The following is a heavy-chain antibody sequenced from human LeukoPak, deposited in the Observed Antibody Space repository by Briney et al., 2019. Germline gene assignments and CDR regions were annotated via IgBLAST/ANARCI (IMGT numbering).Heavy chain of an antibody. D-gene: IGHD1-26*01. CDR2: IIPILGIA. CDR3: ATNLRMGSYYRYYFDY. CDR1: GGTFSSYA. J-gene: IGHJ4*02. V-gene: IGHV1-69*04. Sequence: ASVKVSCKASGGTFSSYAISWVRPAPGQGLEWMGRIIPILGIANYAQKFQGRVTITADKSTSTAYMELSSLRSEDTAVYHCATNLRMGSYYRYYFDYWGQGTLVTVSS.